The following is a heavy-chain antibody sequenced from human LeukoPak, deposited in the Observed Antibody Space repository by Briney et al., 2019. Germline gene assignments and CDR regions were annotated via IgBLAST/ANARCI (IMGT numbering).Heavy chain of an antibody. CDR1: GFTFSSYW. CDR2: INSDGSST. V-gene: IGHV3-74*01. D-gene: IGHD3-10*01. CDR3: ASSPLFMVRGVMGFDP. J-gene: IGHJ5*02. Sequence: PGGSLRLSCAASGFTFSSYWMHWVRQAPGKGLVWVSRINSDGSSTSYADSVKGRFTISRDNAKNTLYLQMNSLRAEDTAVYYCASSPLFMVRGVMGFDPWGQGTLVTVSS.